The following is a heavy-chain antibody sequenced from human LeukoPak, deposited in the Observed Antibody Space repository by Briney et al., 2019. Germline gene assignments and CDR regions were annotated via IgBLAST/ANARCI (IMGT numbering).Heavy chain of an antibody. CDR1: GFTFSSYS. D-gene: IGHD6-13*01. Sequence: PGGSLRLSCAASGFTFSSYSMNWVRQPPGKGLEWIGEINHSGSTNYNPSLKSRVTISVDTSKNQFSLKLSSVTAADTAAYYCARDSKKTYSTDSDLDYWGQGTLVTVSS. CDR3: ARDSKKTYSTDSDLDY. CDR2: INHSGST. J-gene: IGHJ4*02. V-gene: IGHV4-34*01.